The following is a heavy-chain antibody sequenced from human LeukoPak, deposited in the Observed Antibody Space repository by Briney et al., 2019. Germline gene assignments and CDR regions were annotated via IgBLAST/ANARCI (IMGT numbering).Heavy chain of an antibody. V-gene: IGHV4-38-2*02. CDR1: GYSISSGYY. Sequence: PSETLSLTCTVSGYSISSGYYWGWIRPPPGKGLEWIGSIYHSGSTYYNPSLKSRVTISVDTSKNQFSLKLSSVTAADTAVYYCARCLPGQAEITMLQNWFDPWGQGTLVTVSS. CDR3: ARCLPGQAEITMLQNWFDP. D-gene: IGHD3-10*01. CDR2: IYHSGST. J-gene: IGHJ5*02.